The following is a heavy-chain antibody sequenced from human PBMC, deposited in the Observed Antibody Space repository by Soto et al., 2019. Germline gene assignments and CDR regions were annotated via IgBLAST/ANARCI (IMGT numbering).Heavy chain of an antibody. D-gene: IGHD5-12*01. Sequence: QVQLQESGPGLVKPSQTLSLTCTVSGGSISSGDYYWSWIRQPPGKGLEWIGYIYYSGSTDYNPSLKSRVTISVDTSKNQFSLKLSSVTAADTAVYYCVRGDGGYGLYYFDYWGQGTLVTVSS. CDR1: GGSISSGDYY. J-gene: IGHJ4*02. V-gene: IGHV4-30-4*01. CDR3: VRGDGGYGLYYFDY. CDR2: IYYSGST.